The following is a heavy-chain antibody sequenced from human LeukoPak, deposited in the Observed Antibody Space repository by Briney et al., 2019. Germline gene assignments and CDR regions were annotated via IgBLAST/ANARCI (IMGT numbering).Heavy chain of an antibody. CDR1: GFTFSSYG. CDR2: ISYDGSNK. V-gene: IGHV3-30*18. CDR3: AKDRYGYGHLPPDY. J-gene: IGHJ4*02. D-gene: IGHD5-18*01. Sequence: PGRSLRLSCAASGFTFSSYGMHWVRQAPGKGLEWVAVISYDGSNKYYADSVKGRFTISRDNSKNTLYLQMNSLRAEDTAVYYCAKDRYGYGHLPPDYWGQGTLVAVSS.